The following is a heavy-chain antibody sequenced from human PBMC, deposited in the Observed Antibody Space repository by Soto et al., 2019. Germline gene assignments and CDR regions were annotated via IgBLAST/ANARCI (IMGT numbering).Heavy chain of an antibody. CDR2: IIPIFGTA. Sequence: ASVKVSCKASGGTFSSYAISWVRQAPGQGLEWMGGIIPIFGTANYAQKFQGRVTITADESTSTAYMELSSLRSEDTAVYYCARDRHGDYVLWFDPWGQGTLVTVSS. J-gene: IGHJ5*02. V-gene: IGHV1-69*13. CDR3: ARDRHGDYVLWFDP. CDR1: GGTFSSYA. D-gene: IGHD4-17*01.